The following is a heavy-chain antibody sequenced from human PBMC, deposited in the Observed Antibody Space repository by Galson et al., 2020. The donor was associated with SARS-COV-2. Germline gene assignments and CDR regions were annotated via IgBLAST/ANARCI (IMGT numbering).Heavy chain of an antibody. J-gene: IGHJ3*02. CDR3: TRGPYCSSNSCYSVGAFDI. Sequence: GESLKISCAASGFTFSSYAMHWVRQAPGKGLEWVAVISYDGSNKYYADSVKGRFTISRDNSKNTLYLQMNRLRAEDTAVYYCTRGPYCSSNSCYSVGAFDIWGQGTMVTVSS. D-gene: IGHD2-2*01. V-gene: IGHV3-30-3*01. CDR1: GFTFSSYA. CDR2: ISYDGSNK.